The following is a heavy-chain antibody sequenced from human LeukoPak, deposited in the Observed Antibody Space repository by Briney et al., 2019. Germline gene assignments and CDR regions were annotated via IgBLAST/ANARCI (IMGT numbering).Heavy chain of an antibody. Sequence: GGSLRLFCEASGFTFSSYWMNWVRQGPGKGLVWLSRINSDGTITTYADSVKGRFTISRDNAKKTVYLQMNSLRAEDTAVYYCATIAAAGIDYWGQGTLVTVSS. CDR2: INSDGTIT. D-gene: IGHD6-13*01. CDR3: ATIAAAGIDY. V-gene: IGHV3-74*01. CDR1: GFTFSSYW. J-gene: IGHJ4*02.